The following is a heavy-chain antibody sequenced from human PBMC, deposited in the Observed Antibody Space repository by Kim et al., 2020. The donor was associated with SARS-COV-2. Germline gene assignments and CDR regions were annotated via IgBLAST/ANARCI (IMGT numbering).Heavy chain of an antibody. V-gene: IGHV4-61*02. CDR2: IYATGST. D-gene: IGHD3-3*01. Sequence: SETLSLTCSVSGGSISSGGYFWSWIRQSAGKGLEWIGRIYATGSTNYNPSLKTRVTISVDMSENQFSLNLSSVTAADTAVYYCARGRVPTFFSSTNYFDYWGQGTLVTVSS. CDR1: GGSISSGGYF. J-gene: IGHJ4*02. CDR3: ARGRVPTFFSSTNYFDY.